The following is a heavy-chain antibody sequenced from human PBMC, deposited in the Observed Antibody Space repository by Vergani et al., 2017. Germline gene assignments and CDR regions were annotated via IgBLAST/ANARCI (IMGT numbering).Heavy chain of an antibody. CDR1: GFTVSSNY. D-gene: IGHD6-13*01. CDR3: AKGGSSSWYYYYYYMDV. Sequence: EVQLVESGGGSVQPGGSLRLSCAASGFTVSSNYMSWVRQAPGKGLAWVSAISGSGGSTYYADSVKGRFTISRDNSKNTLYLQMNSLRAEDTAVYYCAKGGSSSWYYYYYYMDVWGKGTTVTVSS. J-gene: IGHJ6*03. CDR2: ISGSGGST. V-gene: IGHV3-23*04.